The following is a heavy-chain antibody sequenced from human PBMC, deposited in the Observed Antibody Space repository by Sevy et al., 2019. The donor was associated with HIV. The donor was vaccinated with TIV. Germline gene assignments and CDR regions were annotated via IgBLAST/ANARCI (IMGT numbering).Heavy chain of an antibody. CDR2: ISAYNGNT. CDR1: GYTFTSYG. CDR3: ARSEQYSYGLYYFDY. Sequence: ASVKVSCKASGYTFTSYGISWVRQAPGQGLEWMGWISAYNGNTNYAQKLQGRVTMTTDTSTSTAYMELRSLRSDDTAVYYCARSEQYSYGLYYFDYWGQRTLVTVSS. D-gene: IGHD5-18*01. J-gene: IGHJ4*02. V-gene: IGHV1-18*01.